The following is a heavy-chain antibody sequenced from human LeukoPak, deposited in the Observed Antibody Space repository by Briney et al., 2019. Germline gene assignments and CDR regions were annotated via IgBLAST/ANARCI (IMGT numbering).Heavy chain of an antibody. CDR2: INPNSGGT. CDR3: ARVLGNWSGLEY. Sequence: ASVKVSCKASGYTFTGYYMHWVRQAPGQGLEWMGWINPNSGGTNYAQKFQGRVTMTRDTSISTAYMELSRLRSDDTAVYYCARVLGNWSGLEYWGQGTLVTVSS. V-gene: IGHV1-2*02. D-gene: IGHD3-3*01. CDR1: GYTFTGYY. J-gene: IGHJ4*02.